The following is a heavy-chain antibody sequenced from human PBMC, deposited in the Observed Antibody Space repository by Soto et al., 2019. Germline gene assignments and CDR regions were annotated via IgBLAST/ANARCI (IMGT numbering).Heavy chain of an antibody. Sequence: SETLSLTCAVYGGSFSGYYWSWIRQPPGKGLEWIGEINHSGSTNYNPSLKSRVTISVDTSKNQFSLKLSSVTAADTAVYYCARGRRGSGSYSFVYYYYGMDVWGQGTTVTVSS. CDR2: INHSGST. V-gene: IGHV4-34*01. D-gene: IGHD3-10*01. J-gene: IGHJ6*02. CDR1: GGSFSGYY. CDR3: ARGRRGSGSYSFVYYYYGMDV.